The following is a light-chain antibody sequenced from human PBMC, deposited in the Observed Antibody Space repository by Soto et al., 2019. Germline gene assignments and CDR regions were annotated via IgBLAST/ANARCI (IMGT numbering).Light chain of an antibody. V-gene: IGKV1-5*03. CDR2: KAS. J-gene: IGKJ1*01. CDR3: QQYNGLPTWT. CDR1: QTISSW. Sequence: IQLTQSPSSLSASVGDRVTITCRASQTISSWLAWYQQKPGTAPKLLIYKASTLESGVPSRFSGNGSGTDFTLTISSLQPDDSATYYCQQYNGLPTWTFGQGTKVDIK.